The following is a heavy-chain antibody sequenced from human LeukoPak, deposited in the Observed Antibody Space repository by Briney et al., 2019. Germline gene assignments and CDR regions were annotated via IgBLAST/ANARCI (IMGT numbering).Heavy chain of an antibody. Sequence: GRSLRLSCAASGITFRSYGMHWVRQAPGKGLEWVAVISYDGSHKYYADSVKGRFSMARANSKNTLYLQMNSLRADDTAVYYCAKGARGDTVTSIVGLNWFDPWGQGTLVTVSS. CDR2: ISYDGSHK. CDR3: AKGARGDTVTSIVGLNWFDP. D-gene: IGHD4-17*01. CDR1: GITFRSYG. J-gene: IGHJ5*02. V-gene: IGHV3-30*18.